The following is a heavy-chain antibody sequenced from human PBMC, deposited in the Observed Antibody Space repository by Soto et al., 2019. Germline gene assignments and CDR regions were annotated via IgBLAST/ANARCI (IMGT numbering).Heavy chain of an antibody. CDR3: AKEMTSGYYLFDY. CDR2: ISGTGGST. Sequence: GGSLRLSCAASGFTLSRYAMSWVRQAPGKGLEWVSTISGTGGSTYYPGSVKGRFTISRDNSKNTVYLQMNSLRAEDAAVYYCAKEMTSGYYLFDYWGQGTLVTVSS. CDR1: GFTLSRYA. J-gene: IGHJ4*02. V-gene: IGHV3-23*01. D-gene: IGHD3-22*01.